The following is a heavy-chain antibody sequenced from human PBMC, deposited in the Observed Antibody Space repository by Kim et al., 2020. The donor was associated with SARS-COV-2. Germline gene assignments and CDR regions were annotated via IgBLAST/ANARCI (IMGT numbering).Heavy chain of an antibody. Sequence: GGSLRLSCAASGFTFSSYSMNWVRQAPGKGLEWVSYISSSSSTIYYADSVKGRFTISRDNAKNSLYLQMNSLRDEDTAVYYCAGGDLPGHYYYYYGMDVWGQGTTVTVSS. CDR3: AGGDLPGHYYYYYGMDV. V-gene: IGHV3-48*02. D-gene: IGHD2-21*01. J-gene: IGHJ6*02. CDR1: GFTFSSYS. CDR2: ISSSSSTI.